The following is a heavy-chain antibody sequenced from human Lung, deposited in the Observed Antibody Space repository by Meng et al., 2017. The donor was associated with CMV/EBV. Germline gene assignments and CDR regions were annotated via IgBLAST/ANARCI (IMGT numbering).Heavy chain of an antibody. CDR1: GYTFTSYD. J-gene: IGHJ4*02. V-gene: IGHV1-8*01. CDR3: ARPIVSGYELLSD. CDR2: MNPNSGNT. Sequence: ASXXVFXKASGYTFTSYDINWVRQATGQGLEWMGWMNPNSGNTGYAQKFQGRVTMTRNTSISTAYMELSSLRSEDTAVYYCARPIVSGYELLSDWGQGPLVTVSS. D-gene: IGHD5-12*01.